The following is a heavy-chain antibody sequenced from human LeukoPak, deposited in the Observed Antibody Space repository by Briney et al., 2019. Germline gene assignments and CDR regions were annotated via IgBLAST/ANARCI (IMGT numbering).Heavy chain of an antibody. CDR1: GGSFSGYY. V-gene: IGHV4-34*01. CDR3: ATDRLSQELLDY. D-gene: IGHD2-15*01. CDR2: INHSGGT. Sequence: SEALSLTCAVYGGSFSGYYWSWIRQPPGKGLEWIGEINHSGGTNYNPSLKSRVTISVDTSKNQFSLKLSSVTAADTAVYFCATDRLSQELLDYWGQGTLVTVSS. J-gene: IGHJ4*02.